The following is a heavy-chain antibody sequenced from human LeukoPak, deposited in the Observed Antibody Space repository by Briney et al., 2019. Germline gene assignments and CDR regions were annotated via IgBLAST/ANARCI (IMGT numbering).Heavy chain of an antibody. V-gene: IGHV3-11*01. CDR3: ARDRRAKTTVVTVDWFDP. CDR1: GFTFSDYY. D-gene: IGHD4-23*01. CDR2: ISSSGSTI. Sequence: GGCLRLSCAASGFTFSDYYMSWIRQAPGKGLEWVSYISSSGSTIYYADSVKGRFTISRDNAKNSLYLQMNSLGAEDTAVYYCARDRRAKTTVVTVDWFDPWGQGTLVTVSS. J-gene: IGHJ5*02.